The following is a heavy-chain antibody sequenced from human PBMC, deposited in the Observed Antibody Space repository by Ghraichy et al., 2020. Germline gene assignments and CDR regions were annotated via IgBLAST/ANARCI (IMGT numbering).Heavy chain of an antibody. CDR3: ASLRLGELSLAY. V-gene: IGHV1-3*01. Sequence: ASVKVSCKASGYTFTSYAMHWVRQAPGQRLEWMGWINAGNGNTKYSQKFQGRVTITRDTSASTAYMELSSLRSEDTAVYYCASLRLGELSLAYWGQGTLVTVSS. CDR1: GYTFTSYA. J-gene: IGHJ4*02. CDR2: INAGNGNT. D-gene: IGHD3-16*02.